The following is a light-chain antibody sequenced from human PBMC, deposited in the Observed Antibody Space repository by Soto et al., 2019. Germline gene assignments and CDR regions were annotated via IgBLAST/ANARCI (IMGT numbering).Light chain of an antibody. V-gene: IGKV3-15*01. CDR1: QSVSSN. Sequence: EIGMTQSPATLSLSPGERATLSFMGSQSVSSNLAWYQQQPGQAPRLLIYDASTRATGVPARFSGSGSGTEFTLTISSLQSEDFAVYYCQQYNNWPRTFGQGTKVDIK. CDR2: DAS. J-gene: IGKJ1*01. CDR3: QQYNNWPRT.